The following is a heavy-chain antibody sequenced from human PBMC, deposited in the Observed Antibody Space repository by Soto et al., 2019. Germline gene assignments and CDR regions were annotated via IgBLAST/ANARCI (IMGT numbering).Heavy chain of an antibody. CDR1: GASISDFY. CDR2: MSITEDT. CDR3: ARVEVAATSVADD. D-gene: IGHD1-26*01. Sequence: PSETLSLTCTVSGASISDFYWSWIRQPAGMGLEFIGRMSITEDTYYKSSLRSRLSMSIDTSKNQFSLNLTSVTAADTAIYYCARVEVAATSVADDWGQGILVTVSS. V-gene: IGHV4-4*07. J-gene: IGHJ4*02.